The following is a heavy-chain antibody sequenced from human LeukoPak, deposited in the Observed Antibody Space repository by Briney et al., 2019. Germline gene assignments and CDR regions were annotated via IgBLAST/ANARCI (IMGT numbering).Heavy chain of an antibody. CDR2: ISGSGGST. V-gene: IGHV3-23*01. CDR1: GFTFSSYG. Sequence: GGSLRLSCAASGFTFSSYGMHWVRQAPGKGLEWVSAISGSGGSTYYADSVKGRFTISRDNSKNTLYLQMNSLRAEDTAVYYCAKDAAAPAGSLPFGYWGQGTLVTVSS. J-gene: IGHJ4*02. D-gene: IGHD6-6*01. CDR3: AKDAAAPAGSLPFGY.